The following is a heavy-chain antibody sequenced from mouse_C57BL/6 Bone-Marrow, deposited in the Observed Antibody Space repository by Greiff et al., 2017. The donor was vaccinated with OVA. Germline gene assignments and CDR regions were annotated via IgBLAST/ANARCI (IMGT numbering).Heavy chain of an antibody. CDR1: GYTFTSYW. CDR2: IDPSDSYT. Sequence: QVQLQQPGAELVMPGASVKLSCKASGYTFTSYWMHWVKQRPGQGLEWIGEIDPSDSYTNYNQKFKGKSTLTVDKSSSTAYMQLSSLTSEDSAVYYGARTGTGVDYWGQGTTLTVSS. V-gene: IGHV1-69*01. J-gene: IGHJ2*01. CDR3: ARTGTGVDY. D-gene: IGHD4-1*01.